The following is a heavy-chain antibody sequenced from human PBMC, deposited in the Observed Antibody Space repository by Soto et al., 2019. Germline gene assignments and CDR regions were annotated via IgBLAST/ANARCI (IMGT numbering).Heavy chain of an antibody. D-gene: IGHD2-2*01. Sequence: QVQLVQSGAEVKKPGSSVKVSCKAAGGTFSNDGVIWVRQAPGQGLEWLGGTIPIFGTPNNAQMFEGSVTFSADESTSTAYMELSSLRSEDTAVYYGARDRVPAAINDAFDIRGQGTMVTGSS. CDR1: GGTFSNDG. J-gene: IGHJ3*02. CDR2: TIPIFGTP. V-gene: IGHV1-69*01. CDR3: ARDRVPAAINDAFDI.